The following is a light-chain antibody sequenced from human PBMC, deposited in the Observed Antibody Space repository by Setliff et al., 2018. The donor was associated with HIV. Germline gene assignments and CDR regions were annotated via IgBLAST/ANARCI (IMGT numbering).Light chain of an antibody. Sequence: QSVLTQPPSVSAAPGEKVTISCSGGATNIGDNFVAWFQQLPGTAPRLIIFDTDKRRSGIPVRFSASKSGTSAALGITELQTGDEADYYCATWDDSLGVIFGGGTK. V-gene: IGLV1-51*01. CDR3: ATWDDSLGVI. CDR2: DTD. CDR1: ATNIGDNF. J-gene: IGLJ2*01.